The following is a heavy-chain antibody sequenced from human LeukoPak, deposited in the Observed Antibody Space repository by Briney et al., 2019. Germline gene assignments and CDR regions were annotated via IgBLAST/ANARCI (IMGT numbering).Heavy chain of an antibody. V-gene: IGHV4-59*08. D-gene: IGHD6-13*01. Sequence: PSETLSLTCTVSGGSISTYYWNWIRQPPGKGLEWIGYIYYSGTTNYNPSLKSRVTISVDTSKNQFSLKLTSVTAADTAVYYCARGYSSTWFETWDFWGQGTLVAVSS. CDR1: GGSISTYY. CDR3: ARGYSSTWFETWDF. J-gene: IGHJ4*02. CDR2: IYYSGTT.